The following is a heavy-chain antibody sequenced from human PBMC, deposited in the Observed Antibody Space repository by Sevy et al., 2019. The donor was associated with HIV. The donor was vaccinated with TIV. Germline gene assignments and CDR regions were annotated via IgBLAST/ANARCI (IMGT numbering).Heavy chain of an antibody. D-gene: IGHD3-9*01. CDR1: GFSFSKYW. CDR3: ARDPDILSGYPSHYFDY. Sequence: GGSLRLSCAASGFSFSKYWMSWVRQAPGKGLEWVANIKEDGSQKNYLESVKGRFTISRDNAKNLLYLQMNNLRADDTAMYYCARDPDILSGYPSHYFDYWGQGTLVTVSS. J-gene: IGHJ4*02. CDR2: IKEDGSQK. V-gene: IGHV3-7*01.